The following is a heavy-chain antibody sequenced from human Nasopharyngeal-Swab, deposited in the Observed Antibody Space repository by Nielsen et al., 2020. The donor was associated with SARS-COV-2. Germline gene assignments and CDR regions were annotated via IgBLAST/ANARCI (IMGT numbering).Heavy chain of an antibody. CDR1: DYSFNKNT. V-gene: IGHV1-18*04. CDR3: ATSATFGPCGAGNY. J-gene: IGHJ4*01. CDR2: ITGKNGNA. Sequence: ASVKVSCKASDYSFNKNTVSWVRQGPGQGLEWMGWITGKNGNALYAETLQGRITMTTDTSTNTAYMELRSLRSDDTAVYYCATSATFGPCGAGNYWGQGNLVNGS. D-gene: IGHD1-1*01.